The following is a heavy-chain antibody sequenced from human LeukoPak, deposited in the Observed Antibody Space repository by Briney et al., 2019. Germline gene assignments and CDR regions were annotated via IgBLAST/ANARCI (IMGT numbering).Heavy chain of an antibody. J-gene: IGHJ3*01. V-gene: IGHV3-7*03. Sequence: DSVKGRFTISRDNAKNSLYLQMDSLRAEDTAVCYCVRELGLGYDTSGLTGALDFWGQGTMVTVSS. CDR3: VRELGLGYDTSGLTGALDF. D-gene: IGHD3-22*01.